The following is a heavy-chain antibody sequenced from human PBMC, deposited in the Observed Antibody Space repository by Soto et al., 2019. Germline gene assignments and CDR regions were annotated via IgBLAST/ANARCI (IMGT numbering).Heavy chain of an antibody. CDR2: TYYRSKWYN. CDR3: ATDPKPSRAYYYYGMDV. V-gene: IGHV6-1*01. Sequence: PSQTLSLTCAISGDSVSSNSAAWNWIRQSPSRGLEWLGRTYYRSKWYNDYAVSVKSRITINPDTSKNQFSLQLNSVTPEDTAVYYCATDPKPSRAYYYYGMDVWGQGTTVTVSS. CDR1: GDSVSSNSAA. J-gene: IGHJ6*02.